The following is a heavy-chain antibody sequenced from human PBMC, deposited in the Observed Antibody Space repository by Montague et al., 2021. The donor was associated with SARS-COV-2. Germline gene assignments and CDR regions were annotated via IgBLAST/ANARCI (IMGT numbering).Heavy chain of an antibody. CDR3: ARGNRIAVAGTDFDY. J-gene: IGHJ4*02. V-gene: IGHV4-39*07. CDR1: GGSISTSPYF. CDR2: IYYSGST. D-gene: IGHD6-19*01. Sequence: SETLSLTCTVSGGSISTSPYFWGWIRQPPGKGLEWIGSIYYSGSTYYNPSLKSRVAISIDTSENQFSLKLSSVTAADTAVYYCARGNRIAVAGTDFDYWGQGTLATASS.